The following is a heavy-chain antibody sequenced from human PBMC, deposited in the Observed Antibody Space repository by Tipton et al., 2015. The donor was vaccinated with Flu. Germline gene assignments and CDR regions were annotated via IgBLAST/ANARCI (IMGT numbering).Heavy chain of an antibody. Sequence: TLSLTCTVSGGSISGYYWTWIRQPPGKGLEWIGYIYYSGSTNYNPSLKSRVTISVDTSKNQFSLKLSSVTAADTAVYYCARDPPTRNWFDPWGQGTLVTVSS. CDR3: ARDPPTRNWFDP. D-gene: IGHD5-12*01. CDR1: GGSISGYY. J-gene: IGHJ5*02. CDR2: IYYSGST. V-gene: IGHV4-59*12.